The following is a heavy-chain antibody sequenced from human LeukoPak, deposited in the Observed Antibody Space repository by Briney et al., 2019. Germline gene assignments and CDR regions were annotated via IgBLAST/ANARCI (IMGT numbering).Heavy chain of an antibody. Sequence: KSGGSLRLSCAASGFTFSDYYMGWIRQAPGKGLEWVSYISSSGSTIYYADSVKGRFTISRDNAKNSLYLQMNSLRAEDTAVYYCARDLSYYYDSSVLPYYFDYWGQGTLVTVSS. V-gene: IGHV3-11*01. CDR2: ISSSGSTI. D-gene: IGHD3-22*01. J-gene: IGHJ4*02. CDR1: GFTFSDYY. CDR3: ARDLSYYYDSSVLPYYFDY.